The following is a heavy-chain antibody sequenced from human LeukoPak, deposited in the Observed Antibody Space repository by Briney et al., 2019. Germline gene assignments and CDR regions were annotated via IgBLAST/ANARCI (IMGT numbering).Heavy chain of an antibody. V-gene: IGHV3-7*01. CDR3: ARSRLAMAGTGGY. J-gene: IGHJ4*02. CDR2: INQDGSEK. Sequence: GGSLRLSCAASGFIFSNYWMTWARQAPGKGLEWVANINQDGSEKYYVDSVKGRFTISRDNAKNSLFLQMNSLRAEDTAVYYCARSRLAMAGTGGYWGQGTLVTVSS. CDR1: GFIFSNYW. D-gene: IGHD6-19*01.